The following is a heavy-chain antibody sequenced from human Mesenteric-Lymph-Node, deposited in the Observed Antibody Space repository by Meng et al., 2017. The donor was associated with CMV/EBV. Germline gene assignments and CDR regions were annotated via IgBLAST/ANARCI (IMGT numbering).Heavy chain of an antibody. CDR1: GFTFSSYE. CDR3: ARDVGEQTGTTAFDY. D-gene: IGHD1-7*01. Sequence: GESLKISCTASGFTFSSYEMNWVRQAPGRGLELISYISGSGSNTNYADSVKGRLTISRDNAKNSLYLQMNSLRAEDTAVYYCARDVGEQTGTTAFDYWGQGTLVTVSS. V-gene: IGHV3-48*03. CDR2: ISGSGSNT. J-gene: IGHJ4*02.